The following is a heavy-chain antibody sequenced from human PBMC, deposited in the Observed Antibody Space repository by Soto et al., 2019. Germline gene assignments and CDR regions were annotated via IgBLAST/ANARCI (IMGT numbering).Heavy chain of an antibody. CDR1: GYSISRGYY. CDR2: IYHSGNT. V-gene: IGHV4-38-2*02. CDR3: AREGVTSRWFDP. Sequence: SAETLGITWVFSGYSISRGYYWGWIRQPPGKGLEWIGSIYHSGNTYYNPSLKSRVTISVDTSKNQFSLKLSSVTAADTAVYYCAREGVTSRWFDPWGQGTLVTVSS. J-gene: IGHJ5*02. D-gene: IGHD2-21*02.